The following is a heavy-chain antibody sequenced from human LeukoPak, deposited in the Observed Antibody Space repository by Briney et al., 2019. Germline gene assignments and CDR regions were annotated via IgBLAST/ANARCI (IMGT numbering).Heavy chain of an antibody. V-gene: IGHV3-73*01. J-gene: IGHJ4*02. D-gene: IGHD6-25*01. Sequence: GGSLRLSCAASGFTFSGSAMHWVRQASGKGLEWVGRIRSKANSYATAYAASVKGRFTISRDDSKNTAYLQMNSLKTEDTAMYYCTLAGYSSEELVYWGQGTLVTVSS. CDR1: GFTFSGSA. CDR2: IRSKANSYAT. CDR3: TLAGYSSEELVY.